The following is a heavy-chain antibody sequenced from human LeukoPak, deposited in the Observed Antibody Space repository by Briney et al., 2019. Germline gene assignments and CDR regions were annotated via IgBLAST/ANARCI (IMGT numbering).Heavy chain of an antibody. D-gene: IGHD3-22*01. V-gene: IGHV1-2*02. CDR2: INPNSGGT. Sequence: ASVKVSCKASGYTFTSYYIHWVRQAPGQGLEWMGWINPNSGGTNSAQKFQGRVTMTRDTSISTAYMELNRLRSDDTAVYYCARVAGTYYYDSSAYYLKSPFDYWGQGTLVTVSS. CDR1: GYTFTSYY. CDR3: ARVAGTYYYDSSAYYLKSPFDY. J-gene: IGHJ4*02.